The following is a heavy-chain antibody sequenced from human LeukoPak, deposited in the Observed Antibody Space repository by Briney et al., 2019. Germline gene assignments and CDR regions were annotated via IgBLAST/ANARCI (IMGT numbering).Heavy chain of an antibody. CDR1: GFTFSSYG. J-gene: IGHJ5*02. CDR2: IWYDGSNK. Sequence: GGSLRLSCAASGFTFSSYGMHWVRQAPGKGLEWVAVIWYDGSNKYYADSVKGRFTISRDNSKNTPYLQMNSLRAEDTAVYYCARDYGSGSLNWFDPWGQGTLVTVSS. CDR3: ARDYGSGSLNWFDP. V-gene: IGHV3-33*01. D-gene: IGHD3-10*01.